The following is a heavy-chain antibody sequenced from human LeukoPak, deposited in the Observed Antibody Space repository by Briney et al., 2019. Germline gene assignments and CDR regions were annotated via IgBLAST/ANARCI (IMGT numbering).Heavy chain of an antibody. CDR2: ISYDGSNK. CDR3: ARDRADGYNYGDYFDN. J-gene: IGHJ4*02. V-gene: IGHV3-30*03. D-gene: IGHD5-18*01. CDR1: GFTFSSYG. Sequence: PGRSLRLSCAASGFTFSSYGMHWVRQAPGKGLEWVAVISYDGSNKYYADSVKGRFTISRDNSKNTVYLQMDSLRAEDTAVYYCARDRADGYNYGDYFDNWGQGTLVTVSS.